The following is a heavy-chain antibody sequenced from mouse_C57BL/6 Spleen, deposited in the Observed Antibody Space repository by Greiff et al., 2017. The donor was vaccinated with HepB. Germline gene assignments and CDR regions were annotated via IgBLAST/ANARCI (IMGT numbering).Heavy chain of an antibody. V-gene: IGHV5-9*01. CDR1: GFTFSSYT. D-gene: IGHD1-1*01. CDR3: ARQADYYGSPMDY. CDR2: ISGGGGNT. Sequence: EVQRVESGGGLVKPGGSLKLSCAASGFTFSSYTMSWVRQTPEKRLEWVATISGGGGNTYYPDSVKGRFTISRDNAKNTLYLQMSSLRSEDTALYYCARQADYYGSPMDYWGQGTSVTVSS. J-gene: IGHJ4*01.